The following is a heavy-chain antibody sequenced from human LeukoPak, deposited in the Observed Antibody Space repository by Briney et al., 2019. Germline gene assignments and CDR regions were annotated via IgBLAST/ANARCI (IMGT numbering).Heavy chain of an antibody. J-gene: IGHJ4*02. CDR2: IYHSGST. Sequence: PSETLSLTCAVSGGSVSSSNWWSWVRQPPGKGLEWIGEIYHSGSTNYNPSLKSRVTISVDKSKNQFSLKLSSATAADTAVYYCARGYYYDSSGPLGYWGQGTLVTVSS. CDR3: ARGYYYDSSGPLGY. V-gene: IGHV4-4*02. D-gene: IGHD3-22*01. CDR1: GGSVSSSNW.